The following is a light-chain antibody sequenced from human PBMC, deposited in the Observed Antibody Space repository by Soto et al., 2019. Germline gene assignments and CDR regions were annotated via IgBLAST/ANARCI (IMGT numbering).Light chain of an antibody. Sequence: DIQLTQSPSSLSASFGATVTITCRPSQSISTYLNWWQHKPGTAPRLLISSASNLHTGVPSRFSGSGSGAAFTLTIRSLQPEDSATYFCQQNFNIILTFGGGTRWISN. CDR2: SAS. J-gene: IGKJ4*01. CDR1: QSISTY. V-gene: IGKV1-39*01. CDR3: QQNFNIILT.